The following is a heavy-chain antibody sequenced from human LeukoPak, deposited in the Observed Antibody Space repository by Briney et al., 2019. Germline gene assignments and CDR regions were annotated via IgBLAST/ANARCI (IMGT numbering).Heavy chain of an antibody. J-gene: IGHJ3*02. Sequence: GGSLRLSCAASGFTFDDYAMHWVRQAPGKGLEWVSGISWNSGSIGYADSVKGRFTISRDNAKNSLYLQMNSLRAEDTALYYCAKDMGIQPTGDAFDIWGQGTMVTVSS. CDR1: GFTFDDYA. D-gene: IGHD5-18*01. CDR3: AKDMGIQPTGDAFDI. V-gene: IGHV3-9*01. CDR2: ISWNSGSI.